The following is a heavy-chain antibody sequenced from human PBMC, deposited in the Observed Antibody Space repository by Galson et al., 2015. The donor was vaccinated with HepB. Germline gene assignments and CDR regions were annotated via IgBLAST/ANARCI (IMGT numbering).Heavy chain of an antibody. CDR3: ARGRYYFDY. CDR2: ISAYSNTI. Sequence: SLRLSCAAPGFTFTTYSMNWVRQAPGKGLEWVSYISAYSNTIYYADSVKGRFTISRDNAKNSLFLQMNSLRADDTAVFYCARGRYYFDYWGQGALVTVSS. D-gene: IGHD4-17*01. V-gene: IGHV3-48*01. CDR1: GFTFTTYS. J-gene: IGHJ4*02.